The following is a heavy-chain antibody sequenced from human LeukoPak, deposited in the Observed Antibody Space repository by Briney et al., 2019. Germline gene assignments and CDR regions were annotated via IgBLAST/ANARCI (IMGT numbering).Heavy chain of an antibody. CDR2: IYYSGST. V-gene: IGHV4-59*01. Sequence: KPSETLSLTCTVSGGSISSYYWSWIRQPPGKGLEWIGYIYYSGSTNYNPSLKSRVTISVDTSKNQFSLKLSSVTAADTAVYYCARGASGTLYDAFDIWGQGTMVTVSS. CDR3: ARGASGTLYDAFDI. J-gene: IGHJ3*02. D-gene: IGHD1-26*01. CDR1: GGSISSYY.